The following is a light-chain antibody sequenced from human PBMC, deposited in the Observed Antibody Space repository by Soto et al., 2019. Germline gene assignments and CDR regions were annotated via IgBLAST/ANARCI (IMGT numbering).Light chain of an antibody. CDR1: SSDVGGYNY. Sequence: QSALTQPPSASGSPVQSVTISCTGTSSDVGGYNYVSWYQQHPGKAPKLLISLVTKRPSGVPDRFSGSKSGNTASLTVSGLQAEYEAYYSCSSYAGSNNFRVFGGGTQLTVL. CDR2: LVT. V-gene: IGLV2-8*01. J-gene: IGLJ2*01. CDR3: SSYAGSNNFRV.